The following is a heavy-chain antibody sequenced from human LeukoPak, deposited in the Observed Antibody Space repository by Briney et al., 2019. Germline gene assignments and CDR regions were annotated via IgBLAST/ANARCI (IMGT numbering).Heavy chain of an antibody. V-gene: IGHV1-18*01. J-gene: IGHJ4*02. CDR2: ISAYNGNT. CDR3: ARETTYYDFWSGYFVLDY. D-gene: IGHD3-3*01. CDR1: GYTFTSYG. Sequence: ASVKVSCTASGYTFTSYGISWVRQAPGQGLEWMGWISAYNGNTNYAQKLQGRVTMTTDTSTSTAYMELRSLRSDDTAVYYCARETTYYDFWSGYFVLDYWGQGTLVTVSS.